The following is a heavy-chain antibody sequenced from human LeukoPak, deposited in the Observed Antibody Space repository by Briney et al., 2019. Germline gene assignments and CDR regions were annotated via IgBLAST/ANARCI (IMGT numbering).Heavy chain of an antibody. CDR3: VRGHLVGGWFKYDAFDI. CDR2: IYYSGST. Sequence: SETLSLTCTVSGGSISSSSYYWGWIRQPPGKGLEWIGSIYYSGSTYYNPSLKSRVTISVDTSKNQFSLKLSSVTAADTAVYYCVRGHLVGGWFKYDAFDIWGQGTMVSVSS. V-gene: IGHV4-39*01. CDR1: GGSISSSSYY. D-gene: IGHD6-19*01. J-gene: IGHJ3*02.